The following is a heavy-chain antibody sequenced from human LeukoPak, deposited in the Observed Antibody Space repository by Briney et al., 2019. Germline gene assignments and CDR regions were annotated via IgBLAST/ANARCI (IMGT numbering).Heavy chain of an antibody. CDR2: INHSGST. V-gene: IGHV4-34*01. J-gene: IGHJ4*02. CDR1: GGSFSGYY. D-gene: IGHD2-8*01. CDR3: ARGQAGVFR. Sequence: SETLSLTCAVYGGSFSGYYWSWIRQPPGKGLEWIGEINHSGSTNYNPSLKSRVTISVDTSKNQFSLKLSSVTAADTAVYYCARGQAGVFRWGQGTLVTVSP.